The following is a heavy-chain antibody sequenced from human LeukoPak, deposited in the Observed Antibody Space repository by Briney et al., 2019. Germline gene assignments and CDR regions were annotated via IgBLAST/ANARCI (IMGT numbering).Heavy chain of an antibody. Sequence: GGSLRLSCKASGFTLSGIHMNWVRQAPGKGLDWVSGLYAGGSTYYAGSVTGRFTISRDDSKNTLYLHMTSLRVDDTAIYFCVRGNGNVGGRLDPWGQGAWVIVSS. CDR1: GFTLSGIH. CDR2: LYAGGST. CDR3: VRGNGNVGGRLDP. J-gene: IGHJ5*02. D-gene: IGHD1-1*01. V-gene: IGHV3-66*01.